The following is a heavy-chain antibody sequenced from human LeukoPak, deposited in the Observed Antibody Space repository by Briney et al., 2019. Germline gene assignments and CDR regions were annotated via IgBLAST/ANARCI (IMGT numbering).Heavy chain of an antibody. V-gene: IGHV1-46*03. CDR2: INPSDGST. Sequence: GASVTVSCKASGYTFTSYYMHWVRQAPGQGLEWMGIINPSDGSTSYAQKFQGRVTMTRDTSTSTVYMELSSLRSEDTAVYYCARTRYGSGYGNWFDPWGQGTLVTVSS. D-gene: IGHD3-10*01. CDR3: ARTRYGSGYGNWFDP. CDR1: GYTFTSYY. J-gene: IGHJ5*02.